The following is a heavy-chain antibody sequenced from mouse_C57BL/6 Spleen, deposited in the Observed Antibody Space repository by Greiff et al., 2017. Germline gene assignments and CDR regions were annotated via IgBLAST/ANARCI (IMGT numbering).Heavy chain of an antibody. CDR2: IYPGDGDT. Sequence: VQLQQSGPELVKPGASVKISCKASGYAFSSYWMNWVKQRPGKGLEWIGRIYPGDGDTNYTGKFQGKATLTVDKSSSPAYMQLSSLPSEDSALYFCAGDDYYGSDYFDVWGTGTTLTVSS. CDR1: GYAFSSYW. CDR3: AGDDYYGSDYFDV. V-gene: IGHV1-82*01. J-gene: IGHJ2*01. D-gene: IGHD1-1*01.